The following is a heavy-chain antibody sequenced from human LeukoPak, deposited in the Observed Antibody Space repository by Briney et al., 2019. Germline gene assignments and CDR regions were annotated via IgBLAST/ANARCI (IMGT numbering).Heavy chain of an antibody. J-gene: IGHJ4*02. D-gene: IGHD4-17*01. Sequence: GGSLRLSCAPSGFTFSSYWMHWVRQAPGKGLVWVSGINSDGSDTDYADFVKGRFTISRDNAKSTLSLQMNSLRAEDTAVYYCARGKNGDSLFDYWGQGTLVIVSS. V-gene: IGHV3-74*01. CDR1: GFTFSSYW. CDR3: ARGKNGDSLFDY. CDR2: INSDGSDT.